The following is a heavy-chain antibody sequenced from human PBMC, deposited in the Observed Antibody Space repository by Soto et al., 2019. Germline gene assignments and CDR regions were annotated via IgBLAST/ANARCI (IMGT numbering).Heavy chain of an antibody. D-gene: IGHD1-26*01. J-gene: IGHJ4*02. CDR2: IYYSGST. CDR3: ARAGLGDGSDY. CDR1: GGSVSSGSYY. V-gene: IGHV4-61*01. Sequence: QVQLQESGPGLVKPSETLSLTCTVSGGSVSSGSYYWSWIRQPPGKGLEWIGYIYYSGSTKYNPSLKSRVTISVDPSKNQCSLKLSSVTAADTAVYYCARAGLGDGSDYWGQGTLVTVSS.